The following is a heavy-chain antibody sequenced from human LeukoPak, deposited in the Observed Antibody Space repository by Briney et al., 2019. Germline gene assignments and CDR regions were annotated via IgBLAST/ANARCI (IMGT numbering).Heavy chain of an antibody. CDR2: LDWNSGGK. D-gene: IGHD3-10*02. CDR1: GFKFDDYA. J-gene: IGHJ6*04. V-gene: IGHV3-9*01. Sequence: GGSLRLSCVASGFKFDDYAMHWVRQAPGKGLEWVSGLDWNSGGKGYADSVKGRFTISRDNAKRSLYLQMNSLRAEDTAVYYCAELGITMIGGVWGKGTTVTISS. CDR3: AELGITMIGGV.